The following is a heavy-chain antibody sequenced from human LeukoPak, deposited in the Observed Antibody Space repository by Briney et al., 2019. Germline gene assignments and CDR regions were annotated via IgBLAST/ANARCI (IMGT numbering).Heavy chain of an antibody. CDR3: ARDRCSGGSCYNYYYYYMDV. D-gene: IGHD2-15*01. CDR1: GYTFTGYC. CDR2: INPNSGGT. J-gene: IGHJ6*03. Sequence: ASVKVSCKASGYTFTGYCMHWVRQAPGQGLEWMGRINPNSGGTNYAQKFQGRVTMTRDTSISTAYMELSRLRSDDTAVYYCARDRCSGGSCYNYYYYYMDVWGKGTTVTVSS. V-gene: IGHV1-2*06.